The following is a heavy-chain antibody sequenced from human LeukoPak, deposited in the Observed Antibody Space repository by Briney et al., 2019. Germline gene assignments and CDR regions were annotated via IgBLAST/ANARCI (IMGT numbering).Heavy chain of an antibody. CDR1: GFTFSDYE. J-gene: IGHJ5*02. CDR3: VRVDCSRTSCCDTRWFDP. CDR2: ISYSGGTV. D-gene: IGHD2-2*01. V-gene: IGHV3-48*03. Sequence: TGGSLRLSCAGSGFTFSDYEMNWVRQAPGKGLEWVAYISYSGGTVWYADSVKGRFTISRDNTKNSVFLQMDSLRGDDTAVYYCVRVDCSRTSCCDTRWFDPWGQGTLVTVSS.